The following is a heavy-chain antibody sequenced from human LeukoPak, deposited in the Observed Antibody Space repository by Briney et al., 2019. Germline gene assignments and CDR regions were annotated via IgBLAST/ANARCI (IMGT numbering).Heavy chain of an antibody. Sequence: ASVKVSRKASGYTFTSYAMNWVRQAPGQGLEWMGWINTNTGNPTYAQGFTGRFVFSLDTSVSTAYLQISSLKAEDTAVYYCAREANTRWRREFDPWGQGTLVTVSS. CDR1: GYTFTSYA. V-gene: IGHV7-4-1*02. CDR2: INTNTGNP. J-gene: IGHJ5*02. D-gene: IGHD2-15*01. CDR3: AREANTRWRREFDP.